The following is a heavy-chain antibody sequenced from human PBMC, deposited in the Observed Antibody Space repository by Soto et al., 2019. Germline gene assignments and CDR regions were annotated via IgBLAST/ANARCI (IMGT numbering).Heavy chain of an antibody. D-gene: IGHD3-3*01. CDR3: AKDIEEKDYDFWSGPTLGMDV. Sequence: GGSLRLSCAASGFTFDDYTMHWVRQAPGKGLEWVSLISWDGGSTYYADSVKGRFTISRDNSKNSLYLQMNSLRTEDTALYYCAKDIEEKDYDFWSGPTLGMDVWGQGTTVPVSS. CDR2: ISWDGGST. V-gene: IGHV3-43*01. CDR1: GFTFDDYT. J-gene: IGHJ6*02.